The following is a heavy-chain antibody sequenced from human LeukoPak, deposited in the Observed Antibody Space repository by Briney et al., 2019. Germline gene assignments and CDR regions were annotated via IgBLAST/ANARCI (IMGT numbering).Heavy chain of an antibody. CDR3: ARDQYGDYSLDY. CDR1: GFTFTTYS. J-gene: IGHJ4*02. V-gene: IGHV3-21*01. D-gene: IGHD4-17*01. CDR2: ISSSGTYT. Sequence: GGSLRLSCAASGFTFTTYSMTWVRQAPGKGLEWVSSISSSGTYTYYADSLKGRFTISRDNGKSSLFPQMNSLRAEDTAIYYCARDQYGDYSLDYWGQGILVTVSS.